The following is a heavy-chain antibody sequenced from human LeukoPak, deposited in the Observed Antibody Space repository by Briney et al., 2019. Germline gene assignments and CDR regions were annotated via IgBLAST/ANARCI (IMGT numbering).Heavy chain of an antibody. J-gene: IGHJ4*02. D-gene: IGHD1-1*01. Sequence: GGSLRLSCVASGFSFSTNWMDWVRQAPGKGLEWVANIKRDGSEKNYMDSVKGRFSISRDNAKNSLYLEMNSLRAEDTAVYYCAKEGNWNLDYWGQGALVTVSS. CDR3: AKEGNWNLDY. CDR2: IKRDGSEK. CDR1: GFSFSTNW. V-gene: IGHV3-7*01.